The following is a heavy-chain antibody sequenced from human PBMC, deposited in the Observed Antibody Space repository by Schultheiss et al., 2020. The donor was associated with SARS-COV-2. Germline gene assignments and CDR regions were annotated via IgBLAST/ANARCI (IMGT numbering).Heavy chain of an antibody. J-gene: IGHJ4*02. D-gene: IGHD6-6*01. CDR2: IYPGDSDA. Sequence: GSLRLSCKGSGYSFSTYWIAWVRQMPGKGLEWMGIIYPGDSDARYSPSLPGQVTISADKSISTAYLQWSSLKASDTAMYYCARHGGFSSSSDFDYWGQGTLVTVSS. CDR1: GYSFSTYW. CDR3: ARHGGFSSSSDFDY. V-gene: IGHV5-51*01.